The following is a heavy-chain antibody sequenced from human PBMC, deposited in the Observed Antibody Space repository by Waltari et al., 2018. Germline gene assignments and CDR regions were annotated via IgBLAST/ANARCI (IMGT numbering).Heavy chain of an antibody. CDR3: AKDPFSGSYYYFDY. D-gene: IGHD1-26*01. Sequence: EVQLVESGGGLVQPGGSLRLSCAASGFPFSSYAMSWVRRAPGKGLEWVSALSGSGGSTYYADSVKGRFTISRDNSKNTLYLQMNSLRAEDTAVYYCAKDPFSGSYYYFDYWGQGTLVTVSS. V-gene: IGHV3-23*04. J-gene: IGHJ4*02. CDR2: LSGSGGST. CDR1: GFPFSSYA.